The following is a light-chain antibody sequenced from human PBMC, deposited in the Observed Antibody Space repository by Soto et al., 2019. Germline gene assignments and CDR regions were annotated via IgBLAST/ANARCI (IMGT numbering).Light chain of an antibody. Sequence: EIVLTQSPAPLSLSPGERATLSCRASQSVSSYLAWYQQKPGQAPRLLLYDASNRATGIPARFSGSGSATDFTLTISSLEPEDFAVYYWQQRSNWPPITFGQGTRLEIK. CDR2: DAS. CDR1: QSVSSY. V-gene: IGKV3-11*01. CDR3: QQRSNWPPIT. J-gene: IGKJ5*01.